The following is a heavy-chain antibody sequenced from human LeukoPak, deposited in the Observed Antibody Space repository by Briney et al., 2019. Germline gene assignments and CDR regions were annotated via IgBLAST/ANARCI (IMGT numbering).Heavy chain of an antibody. Sequence: GASVKVSCKASGYTFTGYYMHWMRQAPGQGLEWMGWINPNGGGTNYAQKFQGRVTVTRDTTISTAYMELSSLRSDDTAVYYCARDPRTTKNAFDIWGQGTMVTVSS. CDR2: INPNGGGT. J-gene: IGHJ3*02. CDR3: ARDPRTTKNAFDI. D-gene: IGHD4-11*01. V-gene: IGHV1-2*02. CDR1: GYTFTGYY.